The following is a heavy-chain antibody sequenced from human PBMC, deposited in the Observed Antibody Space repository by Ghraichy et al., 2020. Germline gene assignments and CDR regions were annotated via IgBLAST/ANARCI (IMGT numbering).Heavy chain of an antibody. CDR1: GFTFSSYG. CDR2: IWYDGSNK. J-gene: IGHJ6*02. V-gene: IGHV3-33*01. D-gene: IGHD6-6*01. Sequence: LSLTCAASGFTFSSYGMHWVRQAPGKGLEWVAVIWYDGSNKYYADSVKGRFTISRDNSKNTLYLQMNSLRAEDTAVYYCAREGRGSSYYYGMDVWGQGTTVTVSS. CDR3: AREGRGSSYYYGMDV.